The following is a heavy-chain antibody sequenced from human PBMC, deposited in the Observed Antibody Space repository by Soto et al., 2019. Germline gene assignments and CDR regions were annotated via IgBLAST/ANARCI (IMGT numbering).Heavy chain of an antibody. Sequence: GGSLRLSCAASGFPFSSYGMHWVRQAPGKGLEWVAVISYDGSNKYYADSVKGRFTISRDNSKNTLYLQMNSLRAEDTAVYYCAKELRDIVVVVAATSGYYMDVWGKGTTVTVSS. CDR3: AKELRDIVVVVAATSGYYMDV. CDR2: ISYDGSNK. CDR1: GFPFSSYG. J-gene: IGHJ6*03. V-gene: IGHV3-30*18. D-gene: IGHD2-15*01.